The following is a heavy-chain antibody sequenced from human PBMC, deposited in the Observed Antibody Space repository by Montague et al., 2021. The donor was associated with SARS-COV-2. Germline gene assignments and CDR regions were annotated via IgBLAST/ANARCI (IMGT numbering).Heavy chain of an antibody. V-gene: IGHV4-4*02. Sequence: SETRSLTCAVSGDSISSSHWWTWVRQSPGKVLEWIGEIFHSENTNYNPSLKSRVIISLDMSKNQFSLTLTSVTAADTAVYYCARDRGAKTYDLLTGYYINYYYGVDVWGPGTPVTVSS. CDR1: GDSISSSHW. CDR3: ARDRGAKTYDLLTGYYINYYYGVDV. J-gene: IGHJ6*02. CDR2: IFHSENT. D-gene: IGHD3-9*01.